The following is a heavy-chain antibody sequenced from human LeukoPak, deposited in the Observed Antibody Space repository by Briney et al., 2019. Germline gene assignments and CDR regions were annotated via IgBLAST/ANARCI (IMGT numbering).Heavy chain of an antibody. CDR2: TYSGGNT. CDR3: VRGTGYTS. J-gene: IGHJ5*02. CDR1: GFAVSSIY. D-gene: IGHD5-18*01. Sequence: GGSLRLSCAASGFAVSSIYMSWVRQAPGKGLEWVSVTYSGGNTYYADSVKGRFTSSRDNSKNTLYLRMNSLRPEDTAVYYCVRGTGYTSWGQGTLVIVSS. V-gene: IGHV3-53*01.